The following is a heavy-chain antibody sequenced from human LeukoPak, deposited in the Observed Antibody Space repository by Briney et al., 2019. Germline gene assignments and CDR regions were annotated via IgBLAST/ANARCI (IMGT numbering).Heavy chain of an antibody. CDR1: GYTFTSYD. Sequence: ASVKVSCKASGYTFTSYDINWVRQATGQGLEWMGWMNPNSGNTVYAQKFQGRVTMTRNTSISTAYTELSSLRSEDTAVYYCATNVAAAGFLDYWGQGTLVTVSS. D-gene: IGHD6-13*01. CDR3: ATNVAAAGFLDY. CDR2: MNPNSGNT. V-gene: IGHV1-8*01. J-gene: IGHJ4*02.